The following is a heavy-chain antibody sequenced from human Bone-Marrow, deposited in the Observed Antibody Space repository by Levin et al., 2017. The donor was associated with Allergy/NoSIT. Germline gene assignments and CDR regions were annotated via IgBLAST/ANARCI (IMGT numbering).Heavy chain of an antibody. CDR2: IYPSDSDT. D-gene: IGHD6-19*01. CDR1: GYSFTSHW. CDR3: ARRRGLAVAERAFDI. V-gene: IGHV5-51*01. Sequence: GESLKISCKGPGYSFTSHWIGWVRQMPGKGLEWMGIIYPSDSDTRYSPSFQGQVTISADKSTNTAYLQWSSLKASDTAMYYCARRRGLAVAERAFDIWGQGTMVTVSS. J-gene: IGHJ3*02.